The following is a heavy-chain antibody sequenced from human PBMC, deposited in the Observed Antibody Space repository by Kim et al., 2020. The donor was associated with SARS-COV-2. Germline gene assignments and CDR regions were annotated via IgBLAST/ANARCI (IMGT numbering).Heavy chain of an antibody. J-gene: IGHJ4*02. D-gene: IGHD3-16*01. Sequence: GGSLRLSCAASGLPFSASGMHWVRQAPGKGLEWVAMIWSDGSKEYYVDSVNGRFTISRDNSKNTVYLQMNSLRAEDTAVYYCARDKGERYSDYWGQGTLVIVS. V-gene: IGHV3-33*01. CDR3: ARDKGERYSDY. CDR1: GLPFSASG. CDR2: IWSDGSKE.